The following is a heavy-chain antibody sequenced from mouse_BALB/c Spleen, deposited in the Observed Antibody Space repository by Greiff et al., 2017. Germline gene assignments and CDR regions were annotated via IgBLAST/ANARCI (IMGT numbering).Heavy chain of an antibody. CDR2: IDPANGNT. Sequence: DVKLQESGAELMKPGASVKLSCTASGFNIKDTYMHWVKQRPEQGLEWIGRIDPANGNTKYDPKFQDKATITADTSSNTAYLQLSSLTSEDTAVYYCARNYGNYVGAMDYWGQGTSVTVSS. V-gene: IGHV14-3*02. CDR3: ARNYGNYVGAMDY. CDR1: GFNIKDTY. J-gene: IGHJ4*01. D-gene: IGHD2-1*01.